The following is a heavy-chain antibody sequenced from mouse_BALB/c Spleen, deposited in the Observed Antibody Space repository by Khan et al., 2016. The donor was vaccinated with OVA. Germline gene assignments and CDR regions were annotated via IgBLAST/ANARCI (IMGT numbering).Heavy chain of an antibody. CDR3: ARGGYNGTMDY. CDR2: INTYTGAP. J-gene: IGHJ4*01. CDR1: GYTFTNYG. V-gene: IGHV9-3-1*01. Sequence: QIQLVQSGPELKKPGETVKISCKASGYTFTNYGMNWVKQAPGKGLKWMGWINTYTGAPTYADDFKGRFAFSLETSARTAYLQINNLKNEDTATYLCARGGYNGTMDYWGQGTSVTVSS. D-gene: IGHD2-14*01.